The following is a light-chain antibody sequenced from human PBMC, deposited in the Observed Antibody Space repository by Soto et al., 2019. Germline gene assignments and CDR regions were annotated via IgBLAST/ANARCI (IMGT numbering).Light chain of an antibody. CDR2: GAS. J-gene: IGKJ4*01. V-gene: IGKV3-15*01. CDR3: QQYNNWPPLT. Sequence: EIVMTQSPATLSVSPGERATLSCRASQSVSSNLAWYQQKPGQAPWLLIYGASTRATGIPARFSGSGSGTEFTLTISSLQSEDFAGYYCQQYNNWPPLTFGGGTKVEIK. CDR1: QSVSSN.